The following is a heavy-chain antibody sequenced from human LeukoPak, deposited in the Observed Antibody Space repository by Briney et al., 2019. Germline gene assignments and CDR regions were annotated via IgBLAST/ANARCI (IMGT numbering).Heavy chain of an antibody. J-gene: IGHJ4*02. CDR1: GSTFSSYR. CDR3: VRDSYSNYFDY. D-gene: IGHD4-11*01. V-gene: IGHV3-21*01. Sequence: GGSLRLSCAASGSTFSSYRMNWVRQAPGEGLEWVSFISSSSSYIDYADSVKGRFTISRDNAKNSLYLQMNSLRAEDTAVYYCVRDSYSNYFDYWGQGTLVTVSS. CDR2: ISSSSSYI.